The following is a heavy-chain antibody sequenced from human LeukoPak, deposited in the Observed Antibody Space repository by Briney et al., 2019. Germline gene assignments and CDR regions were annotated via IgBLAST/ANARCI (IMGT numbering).Heavy chain of an antibody. V-gene: IGHV3-23*01. D-gene: IGHD5-18*01. J-gene: IGHJ4*02. CDR3: AKEVDTALVFDY. CDR1: GFTFSSSA. CDR2: ISGSGSRT. Sequence: GGSLRLSCAASGFTFSSSAMSWVRQAPGKGLQWVSAISGSGSRTYYADSVKGRFTISRDNSKNTLYLQMNSLRAEDTAVYYCAKEVDTALVFDYWGQGTLVTVSS.